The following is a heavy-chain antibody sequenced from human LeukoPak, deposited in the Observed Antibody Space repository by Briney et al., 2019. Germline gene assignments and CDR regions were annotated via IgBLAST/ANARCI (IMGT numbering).Heavy chain of an antibody. Sequence: KCGESLKISCKGSGYSFTSYWIGWVRQMPGKGLEWMGIIYPGDSDTRYSPSFQGQVTISADKSISTAYLQWSSLKASDTAIYYCARLDHVNRVAIFWSAFDIWAKGQWSPSLQ. CDR3: ARLDHVNRVAIFWSAFDI. CDR1: GYSFTSYW. CDR2: IYPGDSDT. J-gene: IGHJ3*02. D-gene: IGHD3-9*01. V-gene: IGHV5-51*01.